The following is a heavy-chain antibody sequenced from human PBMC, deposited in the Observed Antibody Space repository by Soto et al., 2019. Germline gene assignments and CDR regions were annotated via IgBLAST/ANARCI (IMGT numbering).Heavy chain of an antibody. D-gene: IGHD6-13*01. CDR3: ARGNGGLAAAGTSDWFDP. CDR2: INSDGSST. CDR1: GFTFSSYW. J-gene: IGHJ5*02. Sequence: GGSLRLSCAASGFTFSSYWMHWVRQAPGKGLVWVSRINSDGSSTSYADSVKGRFTISRDNAKNTLYLQMNSLRAEDTAVYYCARGNGGLAAAGTSDWFDPWGQGTLVTVSS. V-gene: IGHV3-74*01.